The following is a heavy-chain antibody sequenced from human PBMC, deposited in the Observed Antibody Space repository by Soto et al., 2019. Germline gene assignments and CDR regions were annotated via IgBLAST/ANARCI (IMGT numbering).Heavy chain of an antibody. CDR2: GNTYKGNT. CDR1: GYSFTDYG. CDR3: ARERGNYMYFDY. J-gene: IGHJ4*02. V-gene: IGHV1-18*01. Sequence: QVQLVQSGAEVKKPGASVKVSCKASGYSFTDYGFTWVRQAPGQGLEWMGWGNTYKGNTNYAQKFQGRVTMTTDTSTSKAYMELRGLRSDDTALYYCARERGNYMYFDYWGQGTLVTVSS. D-gene: IGHD1-7*01.